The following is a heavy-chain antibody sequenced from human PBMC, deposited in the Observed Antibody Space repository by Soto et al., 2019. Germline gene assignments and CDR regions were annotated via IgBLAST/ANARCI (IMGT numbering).Heavy chain of an antibody. CDR1: GFIFRSYA. D-gene: IGHD6-19*01. Sequence: EVELLESGGDLVQPGGSLRLSCAASGFIFRSYAMSWVRQAPGVGLEWVSSISDSGTDTYYADSVKGRFTISRDNSRNTVYLQMDSLRAEDTALYYCATCTWRTSGWCNWLDPWGQGTQVTVSS. CDR2: ISDSGTDT. J-gene: IGHJ5*02. V-gene: IGHV3-23*01. CDR3: ATCTWRTSGWCNWLDP.